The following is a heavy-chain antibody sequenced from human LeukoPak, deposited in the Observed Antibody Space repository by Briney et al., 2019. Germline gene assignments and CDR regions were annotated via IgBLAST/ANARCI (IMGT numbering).Heavy chain of an antibody. CDR1: GGSISSSSYY. D-gene: IGHD5-18*01. CDR2: IYYSGST. J-gene: IGHJ4*02. CDR3: ARDDPTAMEF. Sequence: PSETLSLTCTVSGGSISSSSYYWGWIRQPPGKGLEWIGSIYYSGSTYYNPPLKSRVTISVDTSKNQFSLKLSSVTAADTAVYYCARDDPTAMEFWGQGTLVTVSS. V-gene: IGHV4-39*01.